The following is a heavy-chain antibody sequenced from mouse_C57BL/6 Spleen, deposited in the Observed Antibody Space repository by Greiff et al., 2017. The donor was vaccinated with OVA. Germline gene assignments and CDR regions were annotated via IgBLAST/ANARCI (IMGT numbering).Heavy chain of an antibody. CDR1: GYTFTSYW. Sequence: QVQLQQPGAELVKPGASVKLSCKASGYTFTSYWMQWVKQRPGQGLEWIGEIDPSDSYPNYNQKFKGKATLTVDTSSSTAYMQLSSLTSEDSAVYYCASGYYGSSYAYYFEYWGQGTTLTVSS. J-gene: IGHJ2*01. CDR3: ASGYYGSSYAYYFEY. CDR2: IDPSDSYP. V-gene: IGHV1-50*01. D-gene: IGHD1-1*01.